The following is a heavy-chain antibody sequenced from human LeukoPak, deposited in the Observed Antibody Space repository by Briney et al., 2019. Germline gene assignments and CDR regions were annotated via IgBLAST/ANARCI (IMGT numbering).Heavy chain of an antibody. D-gene: IGHD3-10*01. J-gene: IGHJ5*02. V-gene: IGHV4-34*01. CDR1: GGSFSGYY. CDR2: INHSGST. Sequence: PSETLSLTCAVYGGSFSGYYWSWIRQPPGKGLEWIGEINHSGSTNYNPSLKSRVTISVDTSKNQFSLRLSSVTAADTAVYYCATTRSGSGTYGWFDPWGQGTLVTVSS. CDR3: ATTRSGSGTYGWFDP.